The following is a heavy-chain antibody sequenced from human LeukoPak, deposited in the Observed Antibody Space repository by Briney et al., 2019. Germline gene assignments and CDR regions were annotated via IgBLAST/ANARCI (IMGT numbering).Heavy chain of an antibody. Sequence: PSETLSLTCTVSGGSISSHYWSWIRQPPGKGLEWIGYIYYSGSTNYNPSLKSRVTISVDTSKNQFSLKLSSVTAADTAVYYCASHSSSYPYYYYYMDVWGKGTTVTVSS. V-gene: IGHV4-59*11. CDR2: IYYSGST. CDR3: ASHSSSYPYYYYYMDV. D-gene: IGHD6-13*01. J-gene: IGHJ6*03. CDR1: GGSISSHY.